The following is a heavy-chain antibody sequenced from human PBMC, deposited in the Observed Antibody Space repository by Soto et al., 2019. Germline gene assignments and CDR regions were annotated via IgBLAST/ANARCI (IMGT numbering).Heavy chain of an antibody. D-gene: IGHD1-26*01. Sequence: QVQLQESGPGLVKPSETLSLTCTVSGGSISSYYWSWIRQPPGKGLEWIGYIYYSGGTNYNPSLKSRVTISVDSSKNHFSLKLSSVTAADTAVYYCARRYGGYLDYWGQGTLVTVSS. CDR2: IYYSGGT. J-gene: IGHJ4*02. CDR1: GGSISSYY. V-gene: IGHV4-59*08. CDR3: ARRYGGYLDY.